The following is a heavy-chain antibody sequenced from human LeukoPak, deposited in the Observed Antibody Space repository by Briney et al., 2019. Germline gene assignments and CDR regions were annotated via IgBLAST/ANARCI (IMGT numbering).Heavy chain of an antibody. CDR3: ARSRGYSGYAYDAFDL. V-gene: IGHV4-59*01. CDR1: GGSISSYY. J-gene: IGHJ3*01. CDR2: IYYSGST. D-gene: IGHD5-12*01. Sequence: SETLSLTCTVSGGSISSYYWSWIRQPPGKELEWIGYIYYSGSTNYNPSLKSRVTISVDTSKNQFSLKLSSVTAADTAVYYCARSRGYSGYAYDAFDLWGQGTMVTASS.